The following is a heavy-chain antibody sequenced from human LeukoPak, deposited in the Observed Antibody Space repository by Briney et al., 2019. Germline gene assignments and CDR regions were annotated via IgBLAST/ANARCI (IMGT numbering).Heavy chain of an antibody. CDR3: AREGGGYVSVAFDI. D-gene: IGHD5-12*01. CDR2: IYHSGST. V-gene: IGHV4-38-2*02. J-gene: IGHJ3*02. Sequence: SETLSLTCTVSGYSISSGYYWGWIRQPPGKGLEWIGSIYHSGSTYYNPSLKSRVTISVDTSKNQFSLKLSSVTAADTAVYYCAREGGGYVSVAFDIWGQGTMVTVSS. CDR1: GYSISSGYY.